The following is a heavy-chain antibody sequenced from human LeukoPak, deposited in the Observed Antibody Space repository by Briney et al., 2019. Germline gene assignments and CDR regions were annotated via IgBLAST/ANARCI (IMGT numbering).Heavy chain of an antibody. CDR3: ASANGYYDSSGYYYEEDYFDY. CDR1: GFTFSSYA. D-gene: IGHD3-22*01. Sequence: LPGGSLRLSCAASGFTFSSYAMHWVRQAPGKGLEWVAVISYDGSNKYYADSVKGRFTISRDNSKNTLYLQMNSLRAEDTAVYYCASANGYYDSSGYYYEEDYFDYWGQGTLVTVSS. V-gene: IGHV3-30-3*01. CDR2: ISYDGSNK. J-gene: IGHJ4*02.